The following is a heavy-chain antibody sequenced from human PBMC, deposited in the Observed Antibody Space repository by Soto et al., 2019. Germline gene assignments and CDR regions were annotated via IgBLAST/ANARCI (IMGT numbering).Heavy chain of an antibody. CDR1: GFTFSSYS. CDR2: ISSSSSTI. Sequence: GGSLRLSCAASGFTFSSYSMNWVRQAPGKGLEWVSYISSSSSTIYYADSVKGRFTISRDNAKNSLYLQMNSLRAEDTAVYYCARDLVAATLEDENYWGQGTLVTVSS. V-gene: IGHV3-48*01. J-gene: IGHJ4*02. CDR3: ARDLVAATLEDENY. D-gene: IGHD2-15*01.